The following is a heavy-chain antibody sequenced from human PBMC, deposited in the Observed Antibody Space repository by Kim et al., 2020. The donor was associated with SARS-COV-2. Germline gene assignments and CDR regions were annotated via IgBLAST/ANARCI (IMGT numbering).Heavy chain of an antibody. D-gene: IGHD6-6*01. CDR1: GFTFSSYS. CDR2: ISSSSSTI. V-gene: IGHV3-48*02. J-gene: IGHJ3*02. CDR3: ARDSWESIAARPDPRGDAFDI. Sequence: GGSLRLSCAASGFTFSSYSMNWVRQAPGKGLEWVSYISSSSSTIYYADSVKGRFTISRDNAKNSLYLQMNSLRDEDTAVYYCARDSWESIAARPDPRGDAFDIWGQGTMVTVSS.